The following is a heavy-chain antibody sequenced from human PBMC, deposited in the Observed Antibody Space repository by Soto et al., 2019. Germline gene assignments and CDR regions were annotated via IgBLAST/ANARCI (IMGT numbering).Heavy chain of an antibody. D-gene: IGHD4-4*01. Sequence: QVQLVESGGGVVQPGRSLRLSCAASAFTFRSYTMHWVRQAPGKGLEWVATISYDGSKTNYADSVRGRFTISRDNSKSTLFLQMDSLRPEDTALYSCARDRDSSYFPPPYYFDSWGQGTLVTVSS. V-gene: IGHV3-30*04. CDR2: ISYDGSKT. CDR3: ARDRDSSYFPPPYYFDS. CDR1: AFTFRSYT. J-gene: IGHJ4*02.